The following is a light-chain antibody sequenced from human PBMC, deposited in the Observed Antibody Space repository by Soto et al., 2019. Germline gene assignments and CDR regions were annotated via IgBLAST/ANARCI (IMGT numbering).Light chain of an antibody. V-gene: IGLV2-8*01. CDR3: SSYAGSNNLMV. Sequence: QSALTQPPSASGSPGQSVAISSTGTSSDVGGYNYVSWYQQHPGKAPKLMIYEVSKRPSGVPDRFSGSKSGNTASLTVSGLQPQDEADYYCSSYAGSNNLMVFGGGTKLTVL. CDR1: SSDVGGYNY. J-gene: IGLJ2*01. CDR2: EVS.